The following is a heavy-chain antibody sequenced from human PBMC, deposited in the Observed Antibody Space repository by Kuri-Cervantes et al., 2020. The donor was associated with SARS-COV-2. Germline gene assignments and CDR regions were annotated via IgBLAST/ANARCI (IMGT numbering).Heavy chain of an antibody. J-gene: IGHJ4*02. CDR1: GGSFSGYY. CDR2: INHSGST. Sequence: SQTLSLTCAVYGGSFSGYYWSWIRQPPGKGLEWIGEINHSGSTNYNPSLKNRVTISVDTSKNQFSLKLSSVTAADTAVYYCARGPRYSSSWYQTLDYWGQGTLVTVSS. CDR3: ARGPRYSSSWYQTLDY. V-gene: IGHV4-34*01. D-gene: IGHD6-13*01.